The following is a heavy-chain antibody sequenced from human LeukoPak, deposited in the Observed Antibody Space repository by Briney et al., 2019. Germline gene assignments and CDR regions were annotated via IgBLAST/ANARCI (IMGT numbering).Heavy chain of an antibody. J-gene: IGHJ4*02. V-gene: IGHV4-31*03. D-gene: IGHD5-18*01. CDR3: ARVDTAMAYFDY. CDR1: GGSISSGGYY. Sequence: PSQTLSLTCTVSGGSISSGGYYWSWIRQHPGKGLEWIGYIYYSGSTYYNPSLKSRVTISVDTSKNQFSLKLSSVTAADTAVYYCARVDTAMAYFDYWGQGTLVTVSS. CDR2: IYYSGST.